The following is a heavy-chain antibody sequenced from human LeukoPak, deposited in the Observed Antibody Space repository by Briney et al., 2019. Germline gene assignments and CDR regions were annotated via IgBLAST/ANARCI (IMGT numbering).Heavy chain of an antibody. J-gene: IGHJ5*02. CDR2: IKSNTDGATI. Sequence: GGSLRLSCAASGFILSNSWMTWVRQAPGKGLEWVGRIKSNTDGATIDYAAPVKGRFTISKDDSQNTLFLQMNSLKTEDTAMYFCTTGYNYGNSWFDPWGQGTLVSVSS. D-gene: IGHD5-18*01. V-gene: IGHV3-15*05. CDR1: GFILSNSW. CDR3: TTGYNYGNSWFDP.